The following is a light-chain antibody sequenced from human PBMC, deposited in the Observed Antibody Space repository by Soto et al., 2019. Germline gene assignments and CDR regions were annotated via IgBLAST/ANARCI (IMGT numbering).Light chain of an antibody. Sequence: QSVLTQPPSVSAAPGQKVTISCSGSSSNIGNNYVSWYQQLPGTAPKLLIYDNNKRPSGIPDRFSGSKSGTSGTLDITGLQSGEEADYYCATWDYSLPGEVFAGGTKLTVL. CDR3: ATWDYSLPGEV. CDR1: SSNIGNNY. J-gene: IGLJ2*01. CDR2: DNN. V-gene: IGLV1-51*01.